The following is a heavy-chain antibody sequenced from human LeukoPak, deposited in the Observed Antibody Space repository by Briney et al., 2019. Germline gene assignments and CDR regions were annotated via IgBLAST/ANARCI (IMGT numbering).Heavy chain of an antibody. J-gene: IGHJ4*02. V-gene: IGHV3-23*01. D-gene: IGHD3-16*01. CDR2: ISAGGGYT. CDR3: AKLPASGGDYVYFDS. Sequence: GGSLRLSCAASGFTFGTYAMSWVRQAPGKGLEWVTSISAGGGYTYYADSVKGRFTISRDNSKNTLYLQMSGLRAEDTAVFYCAKLPASGGDYVYFDSWGQGTLVTVSS. CDR1: GFTFGTYA.